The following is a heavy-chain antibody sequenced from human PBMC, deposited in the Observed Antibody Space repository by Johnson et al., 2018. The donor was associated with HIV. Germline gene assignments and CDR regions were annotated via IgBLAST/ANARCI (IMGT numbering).Heavy chain of an antibody. CDR1: GFTFSSYW. CDR3: ARERPAYSSSSSHAFDI. Sequence: QVQLVESGGGLVQPGGSLRLSCAASGFTFSSYWMSWVRQAPGNGLEWVAVISYDGSNKYYADSVKGRFTITRDNSKNTLYLQMNSLRAEDTAVYYCARERPAYSSSSSHAFDIWGQGTMVTVSS. D-gene: IGHD6-6*01. CDR2: ISYDGSNK. V-gene: IGHV3-30*03. J-gene: IGHJ3*02.